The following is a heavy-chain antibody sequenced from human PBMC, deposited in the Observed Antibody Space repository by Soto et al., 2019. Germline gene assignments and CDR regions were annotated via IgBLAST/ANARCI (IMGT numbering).Heavy chain of an antibody. D-gene: IGHD3-22*01. CDR1: GYTFTSYG. Sequence: ASVKVSCKASGYTFTSYGISWVRQAPGQGLEWMGWISAYNGNTNYAQKLQGRVTMTTDTSTSTAYMELRSLRSDDTAVYYCNRFYYYDSSGYHTDYWGQGTLVTVSS. J-gene: IGHJ4*02. CDR3: NRFYYYDSSGYHTDY. CDR2: ISAYNGNT. V-gene: IGHV1-18*01.